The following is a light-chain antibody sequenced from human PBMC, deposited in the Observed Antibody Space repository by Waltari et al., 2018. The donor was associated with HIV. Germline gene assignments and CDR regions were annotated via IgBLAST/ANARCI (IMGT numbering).Light chain of an antibody. CDR3: TTWDSSVTAWV. V-gene: IGLV1-47*02. CDR2: SNA. CDR1: SPNIRSDF. J-gene: IGLJ3*02. Sequence: QSVLTQTPPASGTPRHRGTIPCSGSSPNIRSDFVYWYQQLPGTAPKLPIYSNAQRPSGVPDRFSASKSGTSASLAISGLRSEDEADYYCTTWDSSVTAWVFGAGTKLTVL.